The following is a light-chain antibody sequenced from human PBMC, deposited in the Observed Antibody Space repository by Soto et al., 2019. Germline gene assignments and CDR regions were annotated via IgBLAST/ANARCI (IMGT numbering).Light chain of an antibody. CDR2: AAS. CDR3: QQYHRWPLT. V-gene: IGKV3-15*01. J-gene: IGKJ4*01. CDR1: QSVGNN. Sequence: EIVMTQSPATLSVSPGERATLPCRASQSVGNNLAWYQQKPGQAPRLLIYAASSWATGVPASFSGSGSGTEFTLTISSLQSEDFAVYFCQQYHRWPLTFGGGTKVDIK.